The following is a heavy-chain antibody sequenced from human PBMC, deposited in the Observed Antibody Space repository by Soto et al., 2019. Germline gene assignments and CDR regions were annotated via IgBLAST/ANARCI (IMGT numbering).Heavy chain of an antibody. V-gene: IGHV3-30-3*01. Sequence: QVQLVESGGGVVQPGRSLRLSCAVSGFTFSSDAMHWVRQTTGKGLEWVAVISYDGTNKYYTDSAKGRFTIARDNSKNTLYLQMNCLRAEDTAVYYCARDGLGRGDTGGYYYFDYWGQGTLVTVSS. CDR1: GFTFSSDA. D-gene: IGHD2-8*02. CDR2: ISYDGTNK. J-gene: IGHJ4*02. CDR3: ARDGLGRGDTGGYYYFDY.